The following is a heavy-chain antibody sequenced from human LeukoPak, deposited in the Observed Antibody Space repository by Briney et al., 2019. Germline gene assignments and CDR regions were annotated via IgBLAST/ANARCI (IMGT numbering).Heavy chain of an antibody. D-gene: IGHD1-14*01. J-gene: IGHJ2*01. V-gene: IGHV3-23*01. Sequence: GGSLRLSCSASGFTFSSYAMSWVRQAPGKGLEWVSVISGSGGNTYYADSVKGRFTISRDNSKDTLYLQMNSLRAEDTAVYYCAQLLDDNPIRWYFGLWGRGTLVTVSS. CDR2: ISGSGGNT. CDR1: GFTFSSYA. CDR3: AQLLDDNPIRWYFGL.